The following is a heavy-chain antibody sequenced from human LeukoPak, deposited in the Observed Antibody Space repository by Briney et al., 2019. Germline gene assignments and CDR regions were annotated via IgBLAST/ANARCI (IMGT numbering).Heavy chain of an antibody. CDR1: GFTFSSYA. D-gene: IGHD5-12*01. Sequence: GGSLRLSCAASGFTFSSYAMSWVRHAPGKGLEWVSAIGGSGGSTYYADSVKGRFTISRDNSKNTLYLQMNSLRAEDTAVYYCFTSNIVATIGFYYYYYGMDVWGQGTTVTVSS. J-gene: IGHJ6*02. V-gene: IGHV3-23*01. CDR2: IGGSGGST. CDR3: FTSNIVATIGFYYYYYGMDV.